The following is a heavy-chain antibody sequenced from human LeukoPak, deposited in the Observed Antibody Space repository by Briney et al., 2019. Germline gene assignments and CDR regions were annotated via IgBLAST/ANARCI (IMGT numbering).Heavy chain of an antibody. J-gene: IGHJ3*02. CDR2: ISGDGGST. D-gene: IGHD5-18*01. Sequence: GGSLRLSCAASGFTFIDYAMHWVRQAPGKGLEWVSLISGDGGSTYYADSVKGRFTISRDNSKNSLYLQMNSLRTEDTALYYRSKDRVDTAMADAFDIWGQGTMVTVSS. CDR3: SKDRVDTAMADAFDI. CDR1: GFTFIDYA. V-gene: IGHV3-43*02.